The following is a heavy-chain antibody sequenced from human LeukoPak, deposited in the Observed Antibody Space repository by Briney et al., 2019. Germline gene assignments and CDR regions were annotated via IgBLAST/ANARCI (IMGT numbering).Heavy chain of an antibody. Sequence: GGSLRLSCAASGLTFSSYAMSWVRQAPGKGLEWVSAISGSGGSTYYAASVKGRFTISRDNSTNTLYLQMNRLRAEDTAVYYCAKDLSSKYYGSGSQYYYYYYGMDVWGQGTTVTVSS. J-gene: IGHJ6*02. CDR2: ISGSGGST. V-gene: IGHV3-23*01. CDR1: GLTFSSYA. D-gene: IGHD3-10*01. CDR3: AKDLSSKYYGSGSQYYYYYYGMDV.